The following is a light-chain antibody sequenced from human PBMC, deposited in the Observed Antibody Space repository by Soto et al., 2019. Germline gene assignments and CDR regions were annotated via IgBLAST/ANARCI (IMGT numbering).Light chain of an antibody. CDR1: QSVSSN. CDR2: GAS. Sequence: EIVMTQSPATLSVSPGDRATLSCRASQSVSSNLAWYQQKPGQAPRLLIYGASTRASGIPARFSGSGSGTEFTLTISSLQSEDFATYYCQQYNNWRTFGQGTKVEIK. J-gene: IGKJ1*01. V-gene: IGKV3-15*01. CDR3: QQYNNWRT.